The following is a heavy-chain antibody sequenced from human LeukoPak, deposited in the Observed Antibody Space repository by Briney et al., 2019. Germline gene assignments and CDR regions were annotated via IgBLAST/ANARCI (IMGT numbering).Heavy chain of an antibody. D-gene: IGHD3-10*01. J-gene: IGHJ5*02. Sequence: ASVKVSCKASGGTFSSYTITWVRQAPGQGLEWMGGIIPIFGTANYAQKFQGRVTITADESTSTAYMELSSVRSKDTAVYYCARGRLGTWFGELKAWGQGTLVTVSS. V-gene: IGHV1-69*13. CDR3: ARGRLGTWFGELKA. CDR2: IIPIFGTA. CDR1: GGTFSSYT.